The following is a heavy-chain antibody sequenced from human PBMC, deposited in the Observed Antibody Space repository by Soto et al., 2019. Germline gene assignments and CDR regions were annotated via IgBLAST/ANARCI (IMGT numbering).Heavy chain of an antibody. V-gene: IGHV3-23*01. D-gene: IGHD6-13*01. J-gene: IGHJ6*02. Sequence: PGESLKISCAASGFTFSSYAMSWVRQAPGKGLEWVSAISGSGGSTYYADSVKGRFTISRDNSKNTLYLQMNSLRAEDTAVYYCAKDWGIAAAGPGLDYYYGMDVWGQGTTVTVSS. CDR3: AKDWGIAAAGPGLDYYYGMDV. CDR2: ISGSGGST. CDR1: GFTFSSYA.